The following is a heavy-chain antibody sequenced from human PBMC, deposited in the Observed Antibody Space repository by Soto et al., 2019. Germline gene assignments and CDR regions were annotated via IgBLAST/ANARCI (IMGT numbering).Heavy chain of an antibody. Sequence: QVHLQESGPGLVKPSQTLSLTCTVSGGSISSADYYWSWLRQHPGKGLGWIGYIYYSGSAYYNPSLKRRVTISVDTSKNQFSLKLSSVTAADTAVYYCARYGSGTYYPTTFDYWGQGTLVTVSS. V-gene: IGHV4-31*03. CDR3: ARYGSGTYYPTTFDY. CDR1: GGSISSADYY. J-gene: IGHJ4*02. D-gene: IGHD3-10*01. CDR2: IYYSGSA.